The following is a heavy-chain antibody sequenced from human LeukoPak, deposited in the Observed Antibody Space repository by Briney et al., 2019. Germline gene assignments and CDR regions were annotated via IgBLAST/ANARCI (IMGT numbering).Heavy chain of an antibody. CDR1: GFTFSSYG. Sequence: GGSLRLSCAASGFTFSSYGMHWVRQAPGKGLEWVAVISYDGSSKYYADSVKGRFTISRDNSKNTLNLQMNSLRAEDTAVYYCAKRTMVRGVDDAFDIWGQGTMVAVSS. CDR3: AKRTMVRGVDDAFDI. D-gene: IGHD3-10*01. CDR2: ISYDGSSK. V-gene: IGHV3-30*18. J-gene: IGHJ3*02.